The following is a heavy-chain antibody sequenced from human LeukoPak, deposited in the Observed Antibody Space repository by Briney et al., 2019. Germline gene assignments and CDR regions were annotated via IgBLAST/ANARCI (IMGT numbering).Heavy chain of an antibody. J-gene: IGHJ6*02. CDR1: GFTFSDYY. CDR2: ISSSGSTI. D-gene: IGHD3-9*01. V-gene: IGHV3-11*04. CDR3: AKEPTELRYFDWSYGYYGMDV. Sequence: GGSLRLSCAASGFTFSDYYMSWIRQAPGKGLEWVSYISSSGSTIYYADSVKGRFTISRDNAKNSLYLQMNSLRAEDTAVYYCAKEPTELRYFDWSYGYYGMDVWGQGTTVTVSS.